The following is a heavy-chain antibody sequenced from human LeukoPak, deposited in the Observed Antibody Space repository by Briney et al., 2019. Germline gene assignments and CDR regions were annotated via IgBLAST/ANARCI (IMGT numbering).Heavy chain of an antibody. V-gene: IGHV4-30-4*01. CDR1: GGSISSGDYY. D-gene: IGHD3-10*01. CDR2: IYYSGST. CDR3: ARERITMVRGVSNYFDY. J-gene: IGHJ4*02. Sequence: SQTLSLTCTVSGGSISSGDYYWSWIRQPPGKGLEWIGYIYYSGSTYYNPSLKSRVTISVDTSKNQFSLKLSSVTAADTDVYYCARERITMVRGVSNYFDYWGQGTLVTVSS.